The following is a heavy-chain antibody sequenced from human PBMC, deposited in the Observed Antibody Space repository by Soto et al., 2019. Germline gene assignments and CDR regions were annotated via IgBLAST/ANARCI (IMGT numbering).Heavy chain of an antibody. CDR3: ARRLVPTVNNYYYYGMDV. V-gene: IGHV5-10-1*01. Sequence: GESLKISCKGSGYSFTSYWISWVRQMPGKGLEWMGRIDPSDSYTNYSPSFQGHVTISADKSISTAYLQWSSLKASDTAMYYCARRLVPTVNNYYYYGMDVWGQGTTVTVSS. J-gene: IGHJ6*02. CDR2: IDPSDSYT. D-gene: IGHD2-15*01. CDR1: GYSFTSYW.